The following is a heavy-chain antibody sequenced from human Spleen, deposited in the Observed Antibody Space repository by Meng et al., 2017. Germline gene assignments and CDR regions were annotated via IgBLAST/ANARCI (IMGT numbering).Heavy chain of an antibody. CDR1: GYTFTGYY. CDR3: ARDWGYSSSPKYNWFDP. D-gene: IGHD6-13*01. J-gene: IGHJ5*02. V-gene: IGHV1-2*02. Sequence: ASVKVSCKASGYTFTGYYMHWVRQAPGQGLEWMGWINPNSGGTNYAQKFQGRVTMTRDTSISTAYMELSRLRSDDTAVYYCARDWGYSSSPKYNWFDPWGQGTLVTVSS. CDR2: INPNSGGT.